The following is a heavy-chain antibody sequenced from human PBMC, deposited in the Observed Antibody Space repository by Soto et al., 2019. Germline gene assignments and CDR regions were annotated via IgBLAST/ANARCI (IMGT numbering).Heavy chain of an antibody. J-gene: IGHJ4*02. Sequence: EVQLVESGGGLVQPGRSLRLSCAASGFTFDDYAMHWVRQAPGKGLEWVSGISWNSGSIGYADSVKGRFTISRDNAKNSLYLQMNSLRAEDTALYYCAKDRGIAVAGGYFDYWGQGTLVTVSS. V-gene: IGHV3-9*01. D-gene: IGHD6-19*01. CDR2: ISWNSGSI. CDR1: GFTFDDYA. CDR3: AKDRGIAVAGGYFDY.